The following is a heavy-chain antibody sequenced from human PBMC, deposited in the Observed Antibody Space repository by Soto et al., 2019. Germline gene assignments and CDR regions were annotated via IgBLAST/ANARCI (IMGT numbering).Heavy chain of an antibody. V-gene: IGHV3-66*01. J-gene: IGHJ3*02. D-gene: IGHD5-12*01. CDR2: IYSSGST. CDR1: GFTASSNY. CDR3: ARFIVATVPLDAFDI. Sequence: PGGSLRLSCAASGFTASSNYMSWVRQAPGKGLEWVSVIYSSGSTYYADSVKGRFTISRDNSKNTLYLHMNSLRAEDTAVYYCARFIVATVPLDAFDIWGQGTMVTVSS.